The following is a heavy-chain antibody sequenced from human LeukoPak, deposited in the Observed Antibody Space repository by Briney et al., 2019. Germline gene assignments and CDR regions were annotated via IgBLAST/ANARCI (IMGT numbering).Heavy chain of an antibody. J-gene: IGHJ6*02. D-gene: IGHD4-17*01. Sequence: GESLKISCKGSGYRFTRYWIAWVRQMPGKGPQWMGIIDPGDSETRYSPSFQGQVTITADKSISTAYLQWSSLKASDTAMYYCATVTTIYYYCGMDVWGQGTTVTVCS. V-gene: IGHV5-51*01. CDR2: IDPGDSET. CDR1: GYRFTRYW. CDR3: ATVTTIYYYCGMDV.